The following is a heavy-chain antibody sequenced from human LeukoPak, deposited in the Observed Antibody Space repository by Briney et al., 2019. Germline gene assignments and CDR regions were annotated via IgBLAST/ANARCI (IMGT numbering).Heavy chain of an antibody. CDR3: ARALQLVPWFDP. CDR2: IYYSGST. D-gene: IGHD6-13*01. V-gene: IGHV4-39*01. CDR1: GGSISSSSYY. J-gene: IGHJ5*02. Sequence: PSETLSLTCTVSGGSISSSSYYWGWIRQPPGKGLEWIGSIYYSGSTYYNPSLKSRVTISVDTSKNQFSLKLSSVTAADTAVYYCARALQLVPWFDPWGQGTLVTVSS.